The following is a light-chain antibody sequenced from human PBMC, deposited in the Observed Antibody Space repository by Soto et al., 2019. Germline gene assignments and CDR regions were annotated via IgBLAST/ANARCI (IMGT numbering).Light chain of an antibody. Sequence: SSELTQPPSVSVAPGKTARITCGGNNIGSKSVHWYQQKPGQAPVLVMYADSDRPSGIPERFSGSNSGNTATLTISRVEAGDEADYYCQVWDSSSDHPGVFGGGTKLTVL. CDR3: QVWDSSSDHPGV. J-gene: IGLJ2*01. CDR2: ADS. V-gene: IGLV3-21*04. CDR1: NIGSKS.